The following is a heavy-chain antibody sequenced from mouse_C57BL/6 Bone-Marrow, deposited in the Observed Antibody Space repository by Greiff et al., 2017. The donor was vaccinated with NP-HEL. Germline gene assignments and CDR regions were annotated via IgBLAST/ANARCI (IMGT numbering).Heavy chain of an antibody. CDR2: LWSGGST. Sequence: QVQLKESGPGLVQPSQSLSITCTVSGFSLTSYGVHWVRQSPGKGLEWLGVLWSGGSTDYNAAFISRLSISKDNSKSQVFFKMNSLQADDTAIYYCAREKLTGEFAYWGQGTLVTVSA. D-gene: IGHD4-1*01. CDR1: GFSLTSYG. CDR3: AREKLTGEFAY. V-gene: IGHV2-2*01. J-gene: IGHJ3*01.